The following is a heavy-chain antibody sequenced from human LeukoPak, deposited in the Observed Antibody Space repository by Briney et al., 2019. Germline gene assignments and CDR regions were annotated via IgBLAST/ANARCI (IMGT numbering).Heavy chain of an antibody. J-gene: IGHJ4*02. CDR1: GFTFSSYS. CDR3: ASSLMSVIAAAGRTLDY. V-gene: IGHV3-48*02. D-gene: IGHD6-13*01. CDR2: VGSSSSPI. Sequence: PGGSLRLSCAASGFTFSSYSMNWVRQAPGKGLEWVSYVGSSSSPIYYADFVKGRFTISRDNAKNSLYLQMNSLRDEDTAVYYCASSLMSVIAAAGRTLDYWGQGTLVTVSS.